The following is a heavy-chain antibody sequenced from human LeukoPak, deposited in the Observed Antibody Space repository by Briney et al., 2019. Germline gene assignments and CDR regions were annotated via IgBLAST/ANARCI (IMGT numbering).Heavy chain of an antibody. Sequence: GGSLRLSYAASGFTFSNYWMSWVRQAPGTGLEWVANIKQDGSDRNYVTSVRGRFTISRDNAESSLYLQMNSLRAEDTALYYCVRNLAVAGTCFDSWGQGTLVTVSS. CDR1: GFTFSNYW. V-gene: IGHV3-7*03. J-gene: IGHJ4*02. D-gene: IGHD6-19*01. CDR3: VRNLAVAGTCFDS. CDR2: IKQDGSDR.